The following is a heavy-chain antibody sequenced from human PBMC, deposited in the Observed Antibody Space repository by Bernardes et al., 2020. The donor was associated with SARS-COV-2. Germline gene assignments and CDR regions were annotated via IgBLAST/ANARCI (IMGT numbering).Heavy chain of an antibody. Sequence: SETLSLTCAVYGESFSSHYWSWIRQPPGKGLEWIGEINHSGSTKYNPSLKNRVIISVDTSKNQFSLRLSSVTAADTAVYYCARDSGYTSGWYLSGLDSWGQGTLVTVSS. V-gene: IGHV4-34*01. CDR1: GESFSSHY. D-gene: IGHD6-19*01. J-gene: IGHJ4*02. CDR2: INHSGST. CDR3: ARDSGYTSGWYLSGLDS.